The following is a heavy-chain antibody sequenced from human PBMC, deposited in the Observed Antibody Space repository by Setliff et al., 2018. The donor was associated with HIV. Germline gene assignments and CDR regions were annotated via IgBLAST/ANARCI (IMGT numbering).Heavy chain of an antibody. CDR2: IYHSGTT. Sequence: SETLSLTCAVSGYSISSGYYWGWIRQTPGKGLEWIGSIYHSGTTYYNPSLRSRVTISVDTSKNQFSLKLSSVTAADTAVYYCARHSGGSFYNFWSGDYYYYGMDVWGQGTTVTVSS. CDR1: GYSISSGYY. J-gene: IGHJ6*02. CDR3: ARHSGGSFYNFWSGDYYYYGMDV. D-gene: IGHD3-3*01. V-gene: IGHV4-38-2*01.